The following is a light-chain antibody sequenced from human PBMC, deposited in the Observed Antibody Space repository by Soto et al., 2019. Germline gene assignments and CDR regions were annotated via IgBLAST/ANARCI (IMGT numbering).Light chain of an antibody. J-gene: IGKJ4*01. CDR2: KAS. V-gene: IGKV1-12*01. CDR1: QGISSW. Sequence: DIQMTQSPSFVSASVGDRVTITCRASQGISSWLSWYQQKPGTAPTLLVYKASTLQDGVPSRFSGRGSGTDFTLTINSLQPEDFGTYYCHQASSFPLTFGGGTKVEIK. CDR3: HQASSFPLT.